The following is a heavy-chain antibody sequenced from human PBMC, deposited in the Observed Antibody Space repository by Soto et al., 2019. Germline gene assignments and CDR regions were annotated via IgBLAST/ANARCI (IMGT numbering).Heavy chain of an antibody. Sequence: SVKISCKSSGVTFSSYAISWVRQAPGQGLEWMGGIIPIFGTANYAQKFQGRVTITADESTSTAYMELSSLRSEDTAVYYCAVVDTDVVNPCAWGQRSLGTVAS. J-gene: IGHJ5*02. CDR1: GVTFSSYA. V-gene: IGHV1-69*13. D-gene: IGHD5-12*01. CDR3: AVVDTDVVNPCA. CDR2: IIPIFGTA.